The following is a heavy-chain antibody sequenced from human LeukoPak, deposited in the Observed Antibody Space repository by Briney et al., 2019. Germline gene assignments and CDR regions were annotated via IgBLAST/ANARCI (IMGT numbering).Heavy chain of an antibody. J-gene: IGHJ5*02. D-gene: IGHD5/OR15-5a*01. CDR2: IDSDGSST. Sequence: GGSLRLSCAASGFTFSSYAMSWVRQAPGKGLVWVSRIDSDGSSTRYADSVKGRFTISRDNGKNTVYLQMNSLTVEDTAVYYCTRGSTGIDHWGQGSLVTVSS. CDR3: TRGSTGIDH. V-gene: IGHV3-74*01. CDR1: GFTFSSYA.